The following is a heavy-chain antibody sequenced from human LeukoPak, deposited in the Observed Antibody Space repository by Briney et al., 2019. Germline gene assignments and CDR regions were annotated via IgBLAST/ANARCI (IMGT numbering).Heavy chain of an antibody. CDR2: ISWDIRSA. Sequence: PGGSLRLSCAASGFTFDDYAMNWVRQSPGKGLQWVSFISWDIRSAYYADSVKGRFAISRDNNKKSVFLQMNSLTAEDTAFYYCARDSQDFSASTFYFDCWGQGTLVTVSA. V-gene: IGHV3-43D*03. J-gene: IGHJ4*02. CDR1: GFTFDDYA. CDR3: ARDSQDFSASTFYFDC. D-gene: IGHD2-15*01.